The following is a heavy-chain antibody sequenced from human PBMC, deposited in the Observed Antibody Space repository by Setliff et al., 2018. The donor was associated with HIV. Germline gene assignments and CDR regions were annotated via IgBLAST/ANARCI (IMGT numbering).Heavy chain of an antibody. D-gene: IGHD2-2*01. J-gene: IGHJ3*01. CDR2: INDNGST. Sequence: TSETLSLTCAVYGGSFSGYYWSWIRQPPGKGLEWIGEINDNGSTNYNPSLKSRVTIHVDTSKNQFSLKLSSVTAADTAVYYCARHNCGTTACYGVVVWGQGTMGAVSS. CDR3: ARHNCGTTACYGVVV. CDR1: GGSFSGYY. V-gene: IGHV4-34*01.